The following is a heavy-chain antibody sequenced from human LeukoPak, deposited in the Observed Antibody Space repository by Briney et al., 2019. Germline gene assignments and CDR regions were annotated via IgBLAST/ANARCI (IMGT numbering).Heavy chain of an antibody. D-gene: IGHD3-9*01. CDR1: GGSISSSSYY. CDR3: PRGLTYFDWLVLGY. CDR2: IYYSGST. V-gene: IGHV4-61*01. Sequence: PSETLSLTCTVSGGSISSSSYYWSWIRQPPGKGLEWIGYIYYSGSTNYNPSLKSRVTISVDTSKNQFSLKLSSVTAADTAVYYCPRGLTYFDWLVLGYWGQGTLVTFSS. J-gene: IGHJ4*02.